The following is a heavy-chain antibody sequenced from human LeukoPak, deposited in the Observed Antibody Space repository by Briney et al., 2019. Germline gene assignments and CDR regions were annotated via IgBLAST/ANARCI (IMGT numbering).Heavy chain of an antibody. CDR2: INPSGGST. CDR1: GYTFTTYY. Sequence: ASEKVSCKASGYTFTTYYMHWVRQAPGQGLEWMGIINPSGGSTSYAQKFQGRVTMTRDTSTSTVYMDLSSLRSEDTAVYYCARTRGRGYYYSPDYWGQGTLVTVSS. V-gene: IGHV1-46*01. CDR3: ARTRGRGYYYSPDY. J-gene: IGHJ4*02. D-gene: IGHD3-22*01.